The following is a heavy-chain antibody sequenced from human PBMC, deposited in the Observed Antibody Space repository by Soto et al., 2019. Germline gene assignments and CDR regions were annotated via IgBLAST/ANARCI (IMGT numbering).Heavy chain of an antibody. CDR1: GFTFSSYG. CDR2: IWYDGSNK. Sequence: GGSLRLSCAASGFTFSSYGMHWVRQAPGKGLEWVAVIWYDGSNKYYADSVKGRFTISRDNSKNTLYLQMNSLRAEDTAVYYCARESPYYYDSSGYLVGDLDYWGQGTLVTVSS. D-gene: IGHD3-22*01. CDR3: ARESPYYYDSSGYLVGDLDY. J-gene: IGHJ4*02. V-gene: IGHV3-33*01.